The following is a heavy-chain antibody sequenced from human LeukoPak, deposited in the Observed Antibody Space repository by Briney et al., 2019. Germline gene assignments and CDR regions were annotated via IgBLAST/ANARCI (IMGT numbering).Heavy chain of an antibody. Sequence: ASVKVSCTAFGFTFTSSAVQWVRQARGQRLEWIGWIVVGSGNTNYAQKFQERVTITRDMSTSTAYMELSSLRSEDTAVYYCAVTSYFDWSLPSFDYWGQGTLVTVSS. CDR1: GFTFTSSA. V-gene: IGHV1-58*01. CDR3: AVTSYFDWSLPSFDY. CDR2: IVVGSGNT. D-gene: IGHD3-9*01. J-gene: IGHJ4*02.